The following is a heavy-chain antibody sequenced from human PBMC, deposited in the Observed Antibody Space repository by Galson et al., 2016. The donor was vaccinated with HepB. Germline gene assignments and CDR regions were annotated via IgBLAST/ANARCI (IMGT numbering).Heavy chain of an antibody. CDR1: GYSFMNYW. V-gene: IGHV5-10-1*01. J-gene: IGHJ5*02. D-gene: IGHD4-11*01. CDR2: IDPGDSQT. Sequence: QSGAEVKKPGESLRISCTASGYSFMNYWIIWVRQRPGKGLEWMGRIDPGDSQTNYSPSFQGHVTISVDKSITTAYLQWNSLKASDTAMYYCVRYGSNPHSWGQGTLVTVSS. CDR3: VRYGSNPHS.